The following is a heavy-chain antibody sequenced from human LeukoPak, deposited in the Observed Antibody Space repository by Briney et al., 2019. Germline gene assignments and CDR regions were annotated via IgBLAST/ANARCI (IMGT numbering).Heavy chain of an antibody. D-gene: IGHD3-9*01. V-gene: IGHV1-2*02. CDR3: ATANYDILTGYYPSFDY. CDR2: INPNSGGT. J-gene: IGHJ4*02. CDR1: GYTFTGYY. Sequence: ASVKVSCKASGYTFTGYYMYWVRQAPGQGLEWMGWINPNSGGTNYAQKFQGRVTMTRDTSISTAYMELSRLRSDDTAVYYCATANYDILTGYYPSFDYWGREPRSPSPQ.